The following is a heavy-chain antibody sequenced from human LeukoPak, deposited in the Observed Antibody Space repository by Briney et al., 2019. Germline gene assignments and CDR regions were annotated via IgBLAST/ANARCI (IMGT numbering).Heavy chain of an antibody. D-gene: IGHD5-24*01. V-gene: IGHV1-69*04. CDR2: IIPILGIA. Sequence: AASVTVSFKASGGTFSSYAISWVRQPPGQGLEWMGRIIPILGIANYAQKFQGRVTITADKSTSTAYMELSSLRSEDTAVYYCARVTRRDGYNPLGYWGQGTLVTVSS. J-gene: IGHJ4*02. CDR3: ARVTRRDGYNPLGY. CDR1: GGTFSSYA.